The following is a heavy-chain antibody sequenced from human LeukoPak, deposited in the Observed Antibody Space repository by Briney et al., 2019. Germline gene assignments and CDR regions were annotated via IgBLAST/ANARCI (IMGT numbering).Heavy chain of an antibody. CDR1: GGSFSGYY. J-gene: IGHJ4*02. CDR3: VRAGSPGYYFDH. CDR2: INHSGST. D-gene: IGHD6-19*01. Sequence: PSETLSLTCAVYGGSFSGYYWSWIRQPPGKGLEWIGEINHSGSTNYNPSLKSRVTISIDTSKNQFSLKLSSVTAADTAVYYCVRAGSPGYYFDHWGQGSLVTVSS. V-gene: IGHV4-34*01.